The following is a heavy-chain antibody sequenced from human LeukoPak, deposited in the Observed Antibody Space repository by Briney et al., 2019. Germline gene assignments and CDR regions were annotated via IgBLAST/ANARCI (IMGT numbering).Heavy chain of an antibody. V-gene: IGHV4-34*01. D-gene: IGHD2-15*01. CDR2: INHSGST. CDR3: ARHAAGHPRGRYCSGGSCSGGYFDY. J-gene: IGHJ4*02. Sequence: SETLSLTCAVYGRSFSGYYWSWIRQPPGKGLEWIGEINHSGSTNYNPSLKSRVTISVDTSKNQFSLKLSSVTAADTAVYYCARHAAGHPRGRYCSGGSCSGGYFDYWGQGTLVTVSS. CDR1: GRSFSGYY.